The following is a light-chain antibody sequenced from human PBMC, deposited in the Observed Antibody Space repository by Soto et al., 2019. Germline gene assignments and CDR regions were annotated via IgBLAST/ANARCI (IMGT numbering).Light chain of an antibody. CDR2: EVR. CDR1: SSDVGAYNY. Sequence: SVLTXPASVSGSPGQSITISCTGTSSDVGAYNYVSWYQHNAGKAPKLMIYEVRKRPSGVSNRFSGSKSGNTASLTISGLHPEDEADYYCTSYTSRSALYVFGTGTKVTVL. J-gene: IGLJ1*01. CDR3: TSYTSRSALYV. V-gene: IGLV2-14*01.